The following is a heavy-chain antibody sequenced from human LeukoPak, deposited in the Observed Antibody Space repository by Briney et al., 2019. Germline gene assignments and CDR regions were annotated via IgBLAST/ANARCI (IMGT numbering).Heavy chain of an antibody. CDR3: ARLYYYGSGSYQTVFDY. CDR2: IIPNSGGT. D-gene: IGHD3-10*01. V-gene: IGHV1-2*02. CDR1: GYTFTGYY. J-gene: IGHJ4*02. Sequence: ASVKVSCKASGYTFTGYYMHWVRQAPGQGLEWMGWIIPNSGGTNYAQKFQGRVTMTRDTSISTAYMELSRLRSDDTAVYYCARLYYYGSGSYQTVFDYWGQGTLVTVSS.